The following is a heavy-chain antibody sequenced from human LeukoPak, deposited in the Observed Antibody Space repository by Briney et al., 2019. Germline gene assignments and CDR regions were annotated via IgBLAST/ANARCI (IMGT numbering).Heavy chain of an antibody. CDR2: ISAYNGNT. V-gene: IGHV1-18*01. J-gene: IGHJ4*02. Sequence: ASVKVSCKASGYTFTSYGISWVRQAPGKGLEWMGWISAYNGNTNYARKLQGRVTMTTDTSTSTAYMELRSLRSDDTAVYYCARDLEETAAGSGAFDYWGQGTLVTVSS. CDR1: GYTFTSYG. D-gene: IGHD6-13*01. CDR3: ARDLEETAAGSGAFDY.